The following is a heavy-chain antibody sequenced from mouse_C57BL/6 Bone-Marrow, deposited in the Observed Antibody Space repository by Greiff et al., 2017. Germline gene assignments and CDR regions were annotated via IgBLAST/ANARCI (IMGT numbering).Heavy chain of an antibody. J-gene: IGHJ4*01. D-gene: IGHD1-1*01. CDR1: GFTFSSYG. Sequence: EVQVVESGGDLVKPGGSLKLSCAASGFTFSSYGMSWVRQTPDKRLEWVATISSGGSYTYYPDSVKGRFTISRDNAKNTLYLQMSSLKSEDTAMYYCARSYYGSSYGYYAMDYWGQGTSVTVSS. V-gene: IGHV5-6*01. CDR2: ISSGGSYT. CDR3: ARSYYGSSYGYYAMDY.